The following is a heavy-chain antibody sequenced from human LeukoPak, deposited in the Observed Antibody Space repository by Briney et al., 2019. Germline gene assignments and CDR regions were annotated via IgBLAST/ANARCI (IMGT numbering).Heavy chain of an antibody. Sequence: GGSLRLSCAASGFTFSSYAMSWVRQAPGKGLEWVSAIRGSGGSTYYADSVKGRFTISRDNSKNTLYLQMNSLRAEDTAVYYCAKGTLGYSSGWYYFDYWGQGTLVTVSS. CDR2: IRGSGGST. J-gene: IGHJ4*02. CDR1: GFTFSSYA. CDR3: AKGTLGYSSGWYYFDY. D-gene: IGHD6-19*01. V-gene: IGHV3-23*01.